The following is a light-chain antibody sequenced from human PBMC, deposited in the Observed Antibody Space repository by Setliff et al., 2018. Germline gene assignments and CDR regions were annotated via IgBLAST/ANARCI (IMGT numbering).Light chain of an antibody. CDR1: NIGGKS. CDR3: QVWDSGSEHYV. CDR2: YDS. Sequence: SYELAQPPSVPVAPGKTARITCGGNNIGGKSVNWYQQKPGQAPVLVIYYDSDRPSGISERFFGSNSGNTATLTISRVEAGDEADYYCQVWDSGSEHYVFGTGTKVTVL. V-gene: IGLV3-21*04. J-gene: IGLJ1*01.